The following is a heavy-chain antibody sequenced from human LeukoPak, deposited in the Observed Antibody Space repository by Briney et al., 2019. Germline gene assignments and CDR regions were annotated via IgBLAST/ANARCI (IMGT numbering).Heavy chain of an antibody. D-gene: IGHD2-2*02. CDR2: ISYDGSNK. J-gene: IGHJ4*02. CDR1: GFTFSSYA. V-gene: IGHV3-30-3*01. Sequence: GGSLRLSCAASGFTFSSYAMHWVRQAPGKGLEWVAVISYDGSNKYYADSVKGRFTISRDNSKNTLHLQMNSLRAEDTAVYYCARALNSYCSRTSCYMVDYWGQRTLVTVSS. CDR3: ARALNSYCSRTSCYMVDY.